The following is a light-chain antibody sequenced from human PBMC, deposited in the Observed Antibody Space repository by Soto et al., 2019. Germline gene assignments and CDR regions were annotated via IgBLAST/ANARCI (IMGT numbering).Light chain of an antibody. Sequence: DIQMTQSPSSLSASVGDRVTIICQASQDINNYLNWYQQKPGKAPKLLIYDSSNLEIGVPSRFSGSGSGTRFSFTISSLQPEDIATYYCQQFDNLPFTFGHGTRLEIK. V-gene: IGKV1-33*01. CDR2: DSS. CDR1: QDINNY. CDR3: QQFDNLPFT. J-gene: IGKJ5*01.